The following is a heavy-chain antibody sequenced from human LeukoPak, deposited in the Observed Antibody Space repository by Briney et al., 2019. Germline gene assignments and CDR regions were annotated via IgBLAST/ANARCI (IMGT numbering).Heavy chain of an antibody. Sequence: ASVKVSCKASGGTFSSYAISWVRQAPGQGLEWMGGIIPIFGTANYAQKFQGRVTITTDESTSTAYMELSSLRSEDTAVYYCAREGDRGYSGYDGSPDDYLDYWGQGTLVTVSS. CDR2: IIPIFGTA. D-gene: IGHD5-12*01. V-gene: IGHV1-69*05. J-gene: IGHJ4*02. CDR3: AREGDRGYSGYDGSPDDYLDY. CDR1: GGTFSSYA.